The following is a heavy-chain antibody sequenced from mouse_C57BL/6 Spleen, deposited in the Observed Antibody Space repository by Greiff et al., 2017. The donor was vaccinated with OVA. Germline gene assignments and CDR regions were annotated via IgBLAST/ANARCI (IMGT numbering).Heavy chain of an antibody. J-gene: IGHJ3*01. V-gene: IGHV1-64*01. CDR3: ARSTTVVGDWCAY. CDR2: IHPNSGST. CDR1: GYTFTSYW. D-gene: IGHD1-1*01. Sequence: QVQLQQPGAELVKPGASVKLSCKASGYTFTSYWMHWVKQRPGQGLEWIGMIHPNSGSTNYNEKFKSKATLTVDKSSSTAYMQLSSLTSEDSAVYYCARSTTVVGDWCAYWGQGTLVTVSA.